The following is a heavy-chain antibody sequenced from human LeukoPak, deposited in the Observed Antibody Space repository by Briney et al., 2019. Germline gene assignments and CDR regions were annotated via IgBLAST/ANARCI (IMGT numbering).Heavy chain of an antibody. CDR3: ARAYMTTAPYFDY. V-gene: IGHV4-59*12. CDR1: GGSISSYY. Sequence: PSETLSLTCTVSGGSISSYYWSWIRQPPGKGLEWIGYIYYSGSTYYNPSLKSRVTISVDTSKNQFSLKLSSVTAADTAVYYCARAYMTTAPYFDYWGQGTLVTVSS. J-gene: IGHJ4*02. CDR2: IYYSGST. D-gene: IGHD4-11*01.